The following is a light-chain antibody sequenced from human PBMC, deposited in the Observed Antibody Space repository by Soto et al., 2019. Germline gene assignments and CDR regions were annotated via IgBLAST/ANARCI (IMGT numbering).Light chain of an antibody. V-gene: IGKV1-5*01. CDR3: QQYSGYLFT. J-gene: IGKJ3*01. CDR1: QSINRW. Sequence: DIQMTQSPSTLSASVGDRVTITCRARQSINRWLAWYQQKPGKAPKLLIYDASSLQSGVPSRFSGSGSGTEFTLIISSLQPDDFGTYYCQQYSGYLFTFGPGTKVDIK. CDR2: DAS.